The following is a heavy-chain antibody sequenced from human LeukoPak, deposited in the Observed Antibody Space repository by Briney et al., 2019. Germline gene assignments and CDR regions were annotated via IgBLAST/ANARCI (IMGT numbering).Heavy chain of an antibody. D-gene: IGHD2-2*01. J-gene: IGHJ4*02. V-gene: IGHV5-51*01. Sequence: GESLKISCKGSGYSFTSYWIGWVRQMPGKGLEWMGIIYPGDSDTRYSPSFQGQVTISADKSISTAYLQWSSLKASDTAMYYCARSPTRYCSSTSCQGVDYWGQGTLVTVSS. CDR3: ARSPTRYCSSTSCQGVDY. CDR1: GYSFTSYW. CDR2: IYPGDSDT.